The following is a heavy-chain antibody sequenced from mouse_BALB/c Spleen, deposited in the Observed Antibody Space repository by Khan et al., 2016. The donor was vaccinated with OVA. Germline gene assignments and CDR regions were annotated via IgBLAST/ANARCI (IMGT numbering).Heavy chain of an antibody. J-gene: IGHJ3*01. V-gene: IGHV1S137*01. CDR2: ISTNYGDA. Sequence: QIQLVQSGAELVRPGVSVKISCKASGYTFTDYAMHWVKQRHAKSLEWIGVISTNYGDADYNQKFQGKASMTVDRSSSTVYMELARVTSEDSAIYDCVRGGKFAYWGQGTLVTVSA. CDR3: VRGGKFAY. D-gene: IGHD1-1*02. CDR1: GYTFTDYA.